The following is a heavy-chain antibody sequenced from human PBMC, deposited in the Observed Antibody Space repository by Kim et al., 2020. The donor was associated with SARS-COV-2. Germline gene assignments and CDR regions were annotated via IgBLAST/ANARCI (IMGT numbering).Heavy chain of an antibody. CDR3: ATDAQIVGANNWFDP. J-gene: IGHJ5*02. V-gene: IGHV1-24*01. D-gene: IGHD1-26*01. Sequence: ASVKVSCKVSGYTLTELSMHWVRQAPGKGLEWMGGFDPEDGETIYAQKFQGRVTMTEDTSTDTAYMELSSLRSEDTVVYYCATDAQIVGANNWFDPWGQGTLVTVSS. CDR1: GYTLTELS. CDR2: FDPEDGET.